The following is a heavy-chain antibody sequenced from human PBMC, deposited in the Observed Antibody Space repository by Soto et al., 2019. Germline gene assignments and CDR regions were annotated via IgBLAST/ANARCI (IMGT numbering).Heavy chain of an antibody. J-gene: IGHJ4*02. Sequence: SGKLSLTCAWSGGSMRSYHLGGTRQPPGKGLEWIGYIYYSGSTNYNPSLKSRVTISVDTSKNQFHLKLSSVTAADTAVYYCARSPWLDSFSSYPSAGAEVLGFDYWGQGTLVTVSS. CDR1: GGSMRSYH. D-gene: IGHD6-6*01. CDR2: IYYSGST. CDR3: ARSPWLDSFSSYPSAGAEVLGFDY. V-gene: IGHV4-59*01.